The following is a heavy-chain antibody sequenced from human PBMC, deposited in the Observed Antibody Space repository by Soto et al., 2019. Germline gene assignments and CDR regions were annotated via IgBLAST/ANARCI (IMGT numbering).Heavy chain of an antibody. CDR2: IYPGDSDT. V-gene: IGHV5-51*01. D-gene: IGHD4-17*01. Sequence: PGESLKISCKASGYSFTSYWIGWVRQMPGKGLEWMGIIYPGDSDTRYSPSFQGQVTISADKSISTAYLQWSSLKASDTAMYYCAILDYPSRMNYYYYMDVWGKGTTVTVSS. J-gene: IGHJ6*03. CDR1: GYSFTSYW. CDR3: AILDYPSRMNYYYYMDV.